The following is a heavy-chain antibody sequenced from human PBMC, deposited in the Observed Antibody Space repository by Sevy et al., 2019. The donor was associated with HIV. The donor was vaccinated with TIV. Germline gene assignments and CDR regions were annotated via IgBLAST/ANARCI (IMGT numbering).Heavy chain of an antibody. CDR2: ISSDGDEH. J-gene: IGHJ4*02. CDR3: FGGTTTSDF. CDR1: GFSFSSYF. D-gene: IGHD1-1*01. V-gene: IGHV3-30*03. Sequence: GGSLSLSCAASGFSFSSYFMHWVRQAPGKGLEWVAVISSDGDEHYHADSVRGRFTISRDNSKSTLYLQMDSLRRDDTAVYYCFGGTTTSDFWGQGTLVTVSS.